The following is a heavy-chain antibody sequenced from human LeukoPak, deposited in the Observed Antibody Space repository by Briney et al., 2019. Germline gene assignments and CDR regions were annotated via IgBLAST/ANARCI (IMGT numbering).Heavy chain of an antibody. Sequence: SVKVSCKASGGTFSSYAISWVRQAPGQGLEWMGGIIPIFGTANYAQKFQGIVTITTDESTSTAYMELSSLRSEDTAVYYCAKDGVGYCSSTSCYWPLSITGKNDAFDIWGQGTMVTVSS. V-gene: IGHV1-69*05. CDR2: IIPIFGTA. CDR3: AKDGVGYCSSTSCYWPLSITGKNDAFDI. CDR1: GGTFSSYA. J-gene: IGHJ3*02. D-gene: IGHD2-2*01.